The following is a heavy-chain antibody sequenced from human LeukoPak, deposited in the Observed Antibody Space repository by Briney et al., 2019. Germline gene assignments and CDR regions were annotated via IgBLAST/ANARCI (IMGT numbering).Heavy chain of an antibody. Sequence: GGSLRLSCAASGFTFSSYSMNWVRQAPGKGLEWVSSIGSSSSYIYYADSVKGRFTISRDNAKNSLCLQMNSLRAEDTAVYYCASLTVTTDYWGQGTLVTVSS. CDR1: GFTFSSYS. V-gene: IGHV3-21*01. D-gene: IGHD4-17*01. J-gene: IGHJ4*02. CDR2: IGSSSSYI. CDR3: ASLTVTTDY.